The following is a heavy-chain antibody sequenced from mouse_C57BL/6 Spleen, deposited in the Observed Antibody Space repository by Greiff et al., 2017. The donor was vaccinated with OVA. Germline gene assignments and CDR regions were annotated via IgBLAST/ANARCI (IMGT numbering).Heavy chain of an antibody. V-gene: IGHV1-52*01. D-gene: IGHD3-2*02. J-gene: IGHJ2*01. CDR3: ARVGVDSSGGYFDD. CDR2: IDPSDSET. Sequence: QVQLQQPGAELVRPGSSVKLSCKASGYTFTSYWMHWVKQRPIQGLEWIGNIDPSDSETHYNQKFKDKATLTVDKSSSTAYMQLSSLTSEDSAVYYCARVGVDSSGGYFDDWGQGTTLTVSS. CDR1: GYTFTSYW.